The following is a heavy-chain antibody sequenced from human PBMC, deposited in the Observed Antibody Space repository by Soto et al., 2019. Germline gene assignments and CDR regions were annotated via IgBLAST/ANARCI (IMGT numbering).Heavy chain of an antibody. V-gene: IGHV1-69*02. Sequence: QVQLVQSGAEVKKPGSSVKVSCKASGGTFSSYTITWVRQAPGQGLEWRGRIIPSLGRANYAQKFQGRVTITADKSTSTAYMELSSLRSEDTAVYYCARLGVNSGYDLWGQGTLVTVSS. CDR1: GGTFSSYT. CDR3: ARLGVNSGYDL. CDR2: IIPSLGRA. J-gene: IGHJ4*02. D-gene: IGHD5-12*01.